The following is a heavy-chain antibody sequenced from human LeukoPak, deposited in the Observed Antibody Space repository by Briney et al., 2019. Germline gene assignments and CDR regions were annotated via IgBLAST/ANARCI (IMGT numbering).Heavy chain of an antibody. J-gene: IGHJ4*02. CDR2: ISATGGGT. D-gene: IGHD4-4*01. Sequence: GGSLRLSCAASGFTFSIYALTWVRQAPGKGLEWVSSISATGGGTYYADSVKGRFTISRDNSKNTLYLQMNTLRAEDTAVYYCAKGASTTVTTWFDYWGQGTLVTVSS. CDR1: GFTFSIYA. V-gene: IGHV3-23*01. CDR3: AKGASTTVTTWFDY.